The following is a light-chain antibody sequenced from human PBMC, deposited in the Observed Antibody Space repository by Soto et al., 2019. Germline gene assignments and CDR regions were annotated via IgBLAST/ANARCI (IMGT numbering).Light chain of an antibody. CDR2: AAS. CDR3: QNYNWPPFT. V-gene: IGKV1-27*01. CDR1: QGISNY. Sequence: DIQMTQSPSSLSASVGDRVTISCRASQGISNYLAWYQQKPGKAPRLLIYAASSLQSGVSFRFTGSGSGTDFTLTIRSLQHEDVATYYCQNYNWPPFTFGPGTKVDL. J-gene: IGKJ3*01.